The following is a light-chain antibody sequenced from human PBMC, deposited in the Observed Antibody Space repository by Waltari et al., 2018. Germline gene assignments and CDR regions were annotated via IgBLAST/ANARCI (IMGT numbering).Light chain of an antibody. CDR3: AAWDDSLNGWV. J-gene: IGLJ3*02. CDR1: RPNIGSNS. CDR2: NDE. V-gene: IGLV1-44*01. Sequence: QSVLTQPPSASGTPGQSVTTSCSGSRPNIGSNSVNWYQQLPGSAPKLLIYNDEHRPSGVPDRFSGSKSGTSASLAISGLQSEDEADYYCAAWDDSLNGWVFGGGTKLTVL.